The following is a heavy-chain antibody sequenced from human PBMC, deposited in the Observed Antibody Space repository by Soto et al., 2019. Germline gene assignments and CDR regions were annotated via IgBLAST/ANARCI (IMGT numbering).Heavy chain of an antibody. J-gene: IGHJ6*03. CDR1: GGSISSSSYY. CDR2: IYYSGST. Sequence: SETLSLTCTVSGGSISSSSYYWGWIRQPPGKGLEWIGSIYYSGSTYYNPSLKSRVTISVDTSKNQFSLKLSSVTAADTAVYYCARHQRYYGSGSYYYMDVWGKGTTVTVSS. CDR3: ARHQRYYGSGSYYYMDV. D-gene: IGHD3-10*01. V-gene: IGHV4-39*01.